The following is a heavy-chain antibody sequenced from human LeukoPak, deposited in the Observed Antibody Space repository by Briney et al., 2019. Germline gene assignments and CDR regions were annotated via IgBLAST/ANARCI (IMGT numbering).Heavy chain of an antibody. V-gene: IGHV4-38-2*02. CDR3: TREEGGTTVDY. D-gene: IGHD1-1*01. Sequence: PSGTLSLTCTVSGYSINSGYFWGWIRQPPGKGLEWIGSISHSGTTYYNPSLKSRITISQDTSKNQFSLKVSSVTAADAAAYYCTREEGGTTVDYWGQGTLVTVSS. CDR2: ISHSGTT. CDR1: GYSINSGYF. J-gene: IGHJ4*02.